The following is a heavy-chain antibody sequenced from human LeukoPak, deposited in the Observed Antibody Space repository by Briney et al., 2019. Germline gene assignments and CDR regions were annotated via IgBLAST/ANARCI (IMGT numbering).Heavy chain of an antibody. CDR2: FSGSGGST. CDR3: AKDPSSSWYKAEYFQH. Sequence: PGGSLRLSCAASGFTFSSYAMSWVRQAPGKGLEWVSAFSGSGGSTYYADSVKGRFTISRDNSKNTLYLQMNSLRAEDTAVYYCAKDPSSSWYKAEYFQHWGQGTLVTVSS. CDR1: GFTFSSYA. D-gene: IGHD6-13*01. V-gene: IGHV3-23*01. J-gene: IGHJ1*01.